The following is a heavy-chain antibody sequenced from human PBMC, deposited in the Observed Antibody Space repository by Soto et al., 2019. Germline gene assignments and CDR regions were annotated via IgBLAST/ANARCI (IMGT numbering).Heavy chain of an antibody. V-gene: IGHV1-18*01. CDR1: GFPLTDYA. CDR2: ISAYNDTI. D-gene: IGHD3-9*01. Sequence: QVQLLQSGAEVKKPGASVQVSCKTSGFPLTDYAVTWVRQAPGKGLEWLGWISAYNDTIHYSPKFRGRVTMTTDTSMSTVYMELRSLRSDDTAVYFCARFDWISAWFDPWGQGTPVTVSS. J-gene: IGHJ5*02. CDR3: ARFDWISAWFDP.